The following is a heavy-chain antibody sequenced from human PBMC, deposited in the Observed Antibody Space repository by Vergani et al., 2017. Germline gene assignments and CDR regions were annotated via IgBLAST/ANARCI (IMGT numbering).Heavy chain of an antibody. CDR3: ASGSYYYDSSGYPVFDAFDI. CDR1: GFTFSDYY. CDR2: ISSSGSTI. V-gene: IGHV3-11*04. Sequence: VQLVESGGGLVQPGRSLRLSCAASGFTFSDYYISWIRQAPGKGLEWVSYISSSGSTIYYADSVRGRFTISRDNAKNSLYLQMNSLRDEDTAVYYCASGSYYYDSSGYPVFDAFDIWGQGTMVTVSS. D-gene: IGHD3-22*01. J-gene: IGHJ3*02.